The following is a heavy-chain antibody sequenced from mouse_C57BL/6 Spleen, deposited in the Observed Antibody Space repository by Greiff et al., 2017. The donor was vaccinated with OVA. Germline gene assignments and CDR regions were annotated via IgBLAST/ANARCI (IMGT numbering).Heavy chain of an antibody. CDR2: INPYNGGT. V-gene: IGHV1-19*01. D-gene: IGHD2-9*01. J-gene: IGHJ3*01. CDR1: GYTFTDYY. CDR3: ARPTMVTTFFAY. Sequence: VQLQQSGPVLVKPGASVKMSCKASGYTFTDYYMNWVKQSHGKSLEWIGVINPYNGGTSYNQKFKGKATLTVDKSSSTAYMELNSLTSEDSAVYYCARPTMVTTFFAYWGQGTLVTVSA.